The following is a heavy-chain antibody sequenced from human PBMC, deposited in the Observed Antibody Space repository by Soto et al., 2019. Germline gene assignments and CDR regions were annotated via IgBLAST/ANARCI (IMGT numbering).Heavy chain of an antibody. CDR2: ISGSGGST. V-gene: IGHV3-23*01. CDR1: GFTFSSYA. CDR3: AKDAPSITMIVVVSPFAV. Sequence: EVQLLESGGGLVQPGGSLRLSCAASGFTFSSYAMSWVRQAPGKGREWVSAISGSGGSTYYADSVKGRFTISRDNPKNTXXLQMNSLRAEDTAVYYCAKDAPSITMIVVVSPFAVWGQGTLVTVSS. J-gene: IGHJ4*02. D-gene: IGHD3-22*01.